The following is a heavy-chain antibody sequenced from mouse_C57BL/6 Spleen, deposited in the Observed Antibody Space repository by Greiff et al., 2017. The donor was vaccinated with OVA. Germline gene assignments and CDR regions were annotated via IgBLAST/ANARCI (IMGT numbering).Heavy chain of an antibody. CDR3: ARWGLPYYYAMDY. Sequence: QVQLQQPGAELVMPGASVKLSCKASGYTFTSYWMHWVKQRPGQGLEWIGEIDPSDSYTNYNQKFKGKSTLTVDKSSSTAYMQLSSLTSEDSAVYYCARWGLPYYYAMDYWGQGTSVTVSS. J-gene: IGHJ4*01. CDR2: IDPSDSYT. D-gene: IGHD2-4*01. V-gene: IGHV1-69*01. CDR1: GYTFTSYW.